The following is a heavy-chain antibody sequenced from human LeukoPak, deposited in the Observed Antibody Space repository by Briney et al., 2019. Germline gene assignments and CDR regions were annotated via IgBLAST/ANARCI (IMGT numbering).Heavy chain of an antibody. CDR3: ARGVGTSSSLAY. Sequence: PGGSLRLSCAVSGLTFRISGVHWVRQAPGKGLEWVTFIRDDGSGEHYADSVKGRFTVSRDNAKDSVYLQMNSLRAEDTAVYYCARGVGTSSSLAYWGPGTLVTVSS. CDR1: GLTFRISG. CDR2: IRDDGSGE. J-gene: IGHJ4*02. D-gene: IGHD1-26*01. V-gene: IGHV3-30*02.